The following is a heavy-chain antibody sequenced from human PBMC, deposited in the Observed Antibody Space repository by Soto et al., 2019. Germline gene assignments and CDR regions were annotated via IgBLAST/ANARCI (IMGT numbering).Heavy chain of an antibody. J-gene: IGHJ6*02. CDR2: IIPIFSSR. CDR3: ARGETYLGV. D-gene: IGHD3-16*01. CDR1: RDTFNKYA. Sequence: QVQLVQSGAEVKKPGSSVKVSCKTSRDTFNKYAFNWVRQAPGQGLEWMGWIIPIFSSRNYAEKFQGRVTITADDSTSTAYMELRSLRFVDTAVYYCARGETYLGVWGQGTTVTVSS. V-gene: IGHV1-69*01.